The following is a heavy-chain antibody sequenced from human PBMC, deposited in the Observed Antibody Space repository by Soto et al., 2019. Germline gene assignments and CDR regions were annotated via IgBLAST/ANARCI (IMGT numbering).Heavy chain of an antibody. Sequence: GASVKVSCKAPGGTFKNNGISWVRQAPGQGLEWMGGIIPIFGTANYAQKFQGRVTITADKSTSTAYMELSSLRSEDTAVYYCARSYSGYDSDYYYYYGMDVWGQGTTVTVSS. J-gene: IGHJ6*02. CDR2: IIPIFGTA. CDR3: ARSYSGYDSDYYYYYGMDV. V-gene: IGHV1-69*06. CDR1: GGTFKNNG. D-gene: IGHD5-12*01.